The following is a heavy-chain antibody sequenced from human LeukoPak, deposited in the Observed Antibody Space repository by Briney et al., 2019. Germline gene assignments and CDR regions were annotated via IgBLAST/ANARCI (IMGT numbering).Heavy chain of an antibody. D-gene: IGHD6-6*01. J-gene: IGHJ3*02. V-gene: IGHV3-23*01. CDR3: ARLKSSSDAFDI. CDR1: GFTFSSYA. Sequence: GGSLRLSCAASGFTFSSYAMSWVRQAPGKGLEWVSAISGSGGSTYYADSVKGRFTISRDNAKNSLYLQMNSLRAEDTAVYYCARLKSSSDAFDIWGQGTMVTVSS. CDR2: ISGSGGST.